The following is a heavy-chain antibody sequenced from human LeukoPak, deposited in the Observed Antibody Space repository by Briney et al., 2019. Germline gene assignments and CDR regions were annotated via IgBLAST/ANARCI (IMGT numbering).Heavy chain of an antibody. CDR1: GFTFSSYS. CDR2: ISSSSSYI. D-gene: IGHD2-2*01. CDR3: ASIPYIVVVPAAI. Sequence: GGSLRLSCAASGFTFSSYSMNWVRQAPGKGLEWVSSISSSSSYIYYADSVKGRFTISRDNAKNSLYLQMNSLRAEDTAVYYCASIPYIVVVPAAIWGQGTLVTVSP. J-gene: IGHJ4*02. V-gene: IGHV3-21*04.